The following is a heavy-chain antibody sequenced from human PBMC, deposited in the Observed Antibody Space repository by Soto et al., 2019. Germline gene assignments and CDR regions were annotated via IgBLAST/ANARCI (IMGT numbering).Heavy chain of an antibody. CDR3: ARLGGWGHCSNTRCYTFDY. CDR1: GYSFISYW. CDR2: IYPGDSDT. J-gene: IGHJ4*02. V-gene: IGHV5-51*01. D-gene: IGHD2-2*02. Sequence: HGESLKIFCKGSGYSFISYWIGWVRQMPGKGLEWMGIIYPGDSDTRYSPSFQGQVTISADKSISTAYLQWSSLKASDTAMYYCARLGGWGHCSNTRCYTFDYWGQGTPVTVS.